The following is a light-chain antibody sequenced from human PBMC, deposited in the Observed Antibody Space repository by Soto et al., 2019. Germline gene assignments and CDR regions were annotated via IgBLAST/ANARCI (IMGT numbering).Light chain of an antibody. Sequence: DIQMPQSPSTLSASVGESVTITCRASQSISNWLAWHQQKPGKVPKILIYKASSLESGVPSRFSGSGSGTEFTLTISSLQPEDFATYYCQQYNGYRWTFGQGTKVDIK. CDR3: QQYNGYRWT. CDR2: KAS. J-gene: IGKJ1*01. CDR1: QSISNW. V-gene: IGKV1-5*03.